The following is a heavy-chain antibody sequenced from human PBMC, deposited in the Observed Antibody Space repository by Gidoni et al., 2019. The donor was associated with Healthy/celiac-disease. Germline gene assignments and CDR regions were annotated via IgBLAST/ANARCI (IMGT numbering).Heavy chain of an antibody. J-gene: IGHJ4*02. CDR2: INSDGSST. D-gene: IGHD6-13*01. Sequence: EVQLVESGGGLVQPGGSLRLSCAASGFTFISYWMHWVRQAPGKGLVWFSRINSDGSSTSYADSVKGRFTISRDNAKNTLYLQMNSLRAEDTAVYYCARARRGIAAAGTFDYWGQGTLVTVSS. CDR3: ARARRGIAAAGTFDY. V-gene: IGHV3-74*01. CDR1: GFTFISYW.